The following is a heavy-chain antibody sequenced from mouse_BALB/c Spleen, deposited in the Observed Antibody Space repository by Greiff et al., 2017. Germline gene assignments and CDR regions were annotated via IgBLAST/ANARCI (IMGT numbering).Heavy chain of an antibody. D-gene: IGHD2-4*01. V-gene: IGHV1-18*01. Sequence: EVKLVESGPELVKPGASMKISCKASGYSFTGYTMNWVKQSHGKNLEWIGLINPYNGGTSYNQKFKGKATLTVDKSSSTAYMELLSLTSEDSAVYYCARQKRAYDYDGNFDYWGQGTTLTVSS. CDR3: ARQKRAYDYDGNFDY. CDR1: GYSFTGYT. J-gene: IGHJ2*01. CDR2: INPYNGGT.